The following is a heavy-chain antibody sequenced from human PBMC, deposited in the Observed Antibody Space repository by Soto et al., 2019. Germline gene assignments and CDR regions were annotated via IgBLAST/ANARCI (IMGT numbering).Heavy chain of an antibody. D-gene: IGHD5-12*01. CDR1: GFTFANYA. Sequence: PGGSLRLSCAASGFTFANYAMSWVRQAPGKGLEWVSGIGVSGRETYYADSVKGRVTISRDNSKNTLYLQMNSLRAEDTAVYYCANERCYSGSASVDHFDYWGQGTLVTVSS. V-gene: IGHV3-23*01. CDR3: ANERCYSGSASVDHFDY. CDR2: IGVSGRET. J-gene: IGHJ4*02.